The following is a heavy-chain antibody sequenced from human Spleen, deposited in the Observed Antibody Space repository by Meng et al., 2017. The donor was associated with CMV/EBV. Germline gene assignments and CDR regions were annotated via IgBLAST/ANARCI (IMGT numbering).Heavy chain of an antibody. Sequence: SGYPFTSYYLHWVRQAPGQGFEWMGIINPGIGNTDYAQRFQGRVTMTRDTSTSTVHMELSNLRPQDTAVYYCARGQGGAPGPIPDYWGQGTLVTVSS. CDR3: ARGQGGAPGPIPDY. V-gene: IGHV1-46*01. CDR1: GYPFTSYY. J-gene: IGHJ4*02. CDR2: INPGIGNT. D-gene: IGHD3-16*01.